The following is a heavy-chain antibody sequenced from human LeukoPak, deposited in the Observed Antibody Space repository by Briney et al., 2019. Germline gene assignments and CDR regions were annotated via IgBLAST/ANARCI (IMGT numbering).Heavy chain of an antibody. V-gene: IGHV4-59*12. D-gene: IGHD6-19*01. CDR2: MHHSGSA. J-gene: IGHJ4*02. CDR1: GGSISSYF. Sequence: PSETLSLTCTVSGGSISSYFWSWVRQSPGKGLEWIGFMHHSGSANSNPSLKSRVTISMDTSKNQFSLKLSSVTAADTAVYYCARRAYSSGWYDGYWGQGTLVTVSS. CDR3: ARRAYSSGWYDGY.